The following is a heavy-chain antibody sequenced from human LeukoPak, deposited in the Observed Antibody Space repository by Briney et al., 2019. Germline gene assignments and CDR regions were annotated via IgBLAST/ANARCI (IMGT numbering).Heavy chain of an antibody. CDR1: GFTFSSYA. V-gene: IGHV3-30*04. D-gene: IGHD3-22*01. CDR3: ARGWDSSGYYSGNWFDP. J-gene: IGHJ5*02. CDR2: ISYDGSNK. Sequence: GRSLGLSCAASGFTFSSYAMHWVRQAPGKGLEWVAVISYDGSNKYYADSVKGRFTISRDNSKNTLYLQMNSLRAEDTAVYYCARGWDSSGYYSGNWFDPWGQGTLVTVSS.